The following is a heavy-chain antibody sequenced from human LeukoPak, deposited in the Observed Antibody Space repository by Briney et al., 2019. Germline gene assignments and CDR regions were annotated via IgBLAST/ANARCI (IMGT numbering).Heavy chain of an antibody. V-gene: IGHV3-30*18. CDR2: ISYDGSNK. CDR3: AKDYGSGSYASDY. CDR1: GFTFSSYG. Sequence: GGSLRLSCAASGFTFSSYGMHWVRQAPGKGLEWVAVISYDGSNKYYADSVRGRFTISRDNSKNTLYLQMNSLRAEDTAVYYCAKDYGSGSYASDYWGQGTLVTVSS. D-gene: IGHD3-10*01. J-gene: IGHJ4*02.